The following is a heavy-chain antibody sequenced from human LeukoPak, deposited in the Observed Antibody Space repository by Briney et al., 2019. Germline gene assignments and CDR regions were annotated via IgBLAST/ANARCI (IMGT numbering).Heavy chain of an antibody. D-gene: IGHD4-23*01. CDR2: IRDDESKE. V-gene: IGHV3-30*02. CDR1: GFTFSTYG. Sequence: GGSLRLSCAASGFTFSTYGMHWVRQSPGKGLEGVAFIRDDESKESYADSLKGRFTVSRDNSQNTLFLQINSLRTEDTAVYYCAKALVTTLINTYQIDFWGQGTLVTVSS. CDR3: AKALVTTLINTYQIDF. J-gene: IGHJ4*02.